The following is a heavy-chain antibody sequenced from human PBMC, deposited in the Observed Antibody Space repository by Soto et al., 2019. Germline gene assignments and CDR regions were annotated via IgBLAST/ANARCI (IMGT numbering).Heavy chain of an antibody. Sequence: GGSLRLSCAASGFTSSSYGMHWVRQAPGKGLEWVAVISYDGSNKYYADSVKGRFTISRDNSKNTLYLQMNSLRAEDTAVYYCAKDLGTAMVDYWGQGTLVTVSS. CDR3: AKDLGTAMVDY. J-gene: IGHJ4*02. D-gene: IGHD5-18*01. V-gene: IGHV3-30*18. CDR1: GFTSSSYG. CDR2: ISYDGSNK.